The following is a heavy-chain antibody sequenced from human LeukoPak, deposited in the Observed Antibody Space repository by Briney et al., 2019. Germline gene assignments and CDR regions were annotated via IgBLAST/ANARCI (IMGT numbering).Heavy chain of an antibody. V-gene: IGHV3-23*01. Sequence: PGGSLRLSCAASGFTFSSYAMSWVRQAPGKGLEWVSAISGSGGSIYYADSVKGRFTISRDNSKNTLYLQMNSLRAEDTAVYYCAKDYGSGYYFDYWGQGTLVTVSS. J-gene: IGHJ4*02. CDR1: GFTFSSYA. CDR3: AKDYGSGYYFDY. D-gene: IGHD6-19*01. CDR2: ISGSGGSI.